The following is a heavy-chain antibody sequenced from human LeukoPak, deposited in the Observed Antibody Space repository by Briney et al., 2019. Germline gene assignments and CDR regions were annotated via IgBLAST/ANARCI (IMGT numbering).Heavy chain of an antibody. CDR1: GFTFDDYG. Sequence: PGGSLRLXCATSGFTFDDYGMRWVRQAPGKGLEWVSGINWNGGSTGYADSVKGRFSISRDNAKNALYLQMNSLRAEDTALYYCASGVVAANYFDYWSQGTLVTVSS. CDR3: ASGVVAANYFDY. V-gene: IGHV3-20*04. D-gene: IGHD2-15*01. CDR2: INWNGGST. J-gene: IGHJ4*02.